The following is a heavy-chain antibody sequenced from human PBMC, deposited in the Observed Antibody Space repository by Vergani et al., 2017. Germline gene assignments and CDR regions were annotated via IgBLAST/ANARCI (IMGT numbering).Heavy chain of an antibody. CDR2: IKSKTDGGTT. Sequence: EVQLVESGGGLVQPGRSLRLSCTASGFTFGDYAMSWVRQAPGKGLEWVGRIKSKTDGGTTDYAAPVKGRFTISRDDSKNTLYLQMNSLKTEDTAVYYCTTEFTYGDYPDAFDIWGQGTMVTVSS. D-gene: IGHD4-17*01. J-gene: IGHJ3*02. V-gene: IGHV3-15*01. CDR3: TTEFTYGDYPDAFDI. CDR1: GFTFGDYA.